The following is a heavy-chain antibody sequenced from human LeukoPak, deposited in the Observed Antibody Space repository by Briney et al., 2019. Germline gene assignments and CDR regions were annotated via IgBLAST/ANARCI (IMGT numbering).Heavy chain of an antibody. CDR2: ISSDGWST. J-gene: IGHJ4*02. CDR3: ARVSQFPGISSDY. D-gene: IGHD2-21*01. V-gene: IGHV3-74*01. Sequence: ILPCSASGLLVRSVGLDGGRQATKKGLVWVSRISSDGWSTSYADSVKGRFTASRDNAENTLYLQMNSLRAEDTAVYYCARVSQFPGISSDYWGQGSLVTVSS. CDR1: GLLVRSVG.